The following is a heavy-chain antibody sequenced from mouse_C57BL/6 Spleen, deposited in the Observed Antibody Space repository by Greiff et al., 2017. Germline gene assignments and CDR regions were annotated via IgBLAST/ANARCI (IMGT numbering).Heavy chain of an antibody. CDR3: ASHRPYYSNSFYAMDD. CDR1: GYTFTDYN. V-gene: IGHV1-22*01. Sequence: EVQLQQSGPELVKPGASVKMSCKASGYTFTDYNMHWVKQSHGKSLEWIGYINPNNGGTSYNQKFKGKATLTVNKSSSTAYMELRSLTSEDSAVYYCASHRPYYSNSFYAMDDWGQGNSVTASS. CDR2: INPNNGGT. D-gene: IGHD2-5*01. J-gene: IGHJ4*01.